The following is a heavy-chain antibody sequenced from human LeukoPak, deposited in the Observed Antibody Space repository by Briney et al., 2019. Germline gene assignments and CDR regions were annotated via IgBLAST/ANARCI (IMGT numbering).Heavy chain of an antibody. J-gene: IGHJ4*02. CDR3: ARDQAGAGRDY. V-gene: IGHV3-48*01. CDR2: ISSSSNSI. D-gene: IGHD6-13*01. Sequence: GGSLRLSCAASGFILSSYSMHWVRQAPGKGLEWVSYISSSSNSIQYAESVKGRSTISRDNAKDSLFLQMNSLRAEDTAVYYCARDQAGAGRDYWGQGTLVTVSS. CDR1: GFILSSYS.